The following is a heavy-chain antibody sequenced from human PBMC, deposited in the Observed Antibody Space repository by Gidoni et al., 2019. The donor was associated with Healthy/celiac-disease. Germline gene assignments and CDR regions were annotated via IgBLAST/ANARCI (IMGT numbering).Heavy chain of an antibody. J-gene: IGHJ5*02. CDR1: GFSLSTSGVG. CDR2: IYWNDDK. Sequence: QITLKESGPTLVKPTQTLTLTCTFSGFSLSTSGVGVGWIRQPPGKALEWLALIYWNDDKRYSPSLKSRLTITKDTSKNQVVLTMTNMDPVDTATYYCAHTIAAAGTPSGWFDPWGQGTLVTVSS. V-gene: IGHV2-5*01. CDR3: AHTIAAAGTPSGWFDP. D-gene: IGHD6-13*01.